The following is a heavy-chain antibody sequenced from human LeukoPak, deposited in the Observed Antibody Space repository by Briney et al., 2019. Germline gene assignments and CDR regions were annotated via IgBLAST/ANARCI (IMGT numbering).Heavy chain of an antibody. CDR1: GYTFTGYY. Sequence: ASVKVSCKASGYTFTGYYMHWVRQAPGQGLEWMGWINPNSGGTNYAQKFQGRVTMTRDTSISTAYMELSRLRSDDTAVYYCAREDIVVVVAATLPFDPWGQGTLVTVSS. J-gene: IGHJ5*02. V-gene: IGHV1-2*02. D-gene: IGHD2-15*01. CDR3: AREDIVVVVAATLPFDP. CDR2: INPNSGGT.